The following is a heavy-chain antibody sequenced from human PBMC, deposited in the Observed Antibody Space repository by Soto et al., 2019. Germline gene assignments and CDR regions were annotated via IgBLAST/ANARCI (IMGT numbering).Heavy chain of an antibody. V-gene: IGHV3-21*01. CDR2: ISSSSSYI. J-gene: IGHJ4*02. CDR3: ARDQEHDY. Sequence: SLRLSCAASGFTFSNAWVNWVRQAPGKGLEWVSSISSSSSYIYYADSVKGRFTISRDNAKNSLYLQMNSLRAEDTAVYYCARDQEHDYWGQGTLVTVSS. D-gene: IGHD1-26*01. CDR1: GFTFSNAW.